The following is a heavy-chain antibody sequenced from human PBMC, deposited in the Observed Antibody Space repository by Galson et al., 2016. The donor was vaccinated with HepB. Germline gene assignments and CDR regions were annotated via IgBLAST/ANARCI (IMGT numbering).Heavy chain of an antibody. CDR1: GFIFSSYG. J-gene: IGHJ6*04. CDR3: ARSKGNWAPFSYDMDV. Sequence: SLRLSCAASGFIFSSYGMHWVRQAPGKGLEWVAVIWYDGSNKYYANSVKGRFTISRDNSKNTLYLQMNSLRAEDTAVYYCARSKGNWAPFSYDMDVWGKGTTVTVSS. D-gene: IGHD7-27*01. V-gene: IGHV3-33*01. CDR2: IWYDGSNK.